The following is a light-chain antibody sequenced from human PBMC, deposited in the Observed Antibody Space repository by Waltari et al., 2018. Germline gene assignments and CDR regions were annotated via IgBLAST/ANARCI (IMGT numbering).Light chain of an antibody. CDR2: EVP. V-gene: IGLV2-23*02. CDR3: CSFAGSSTS. J-gene: IGLJ1*01. CDR1: STDLGTYKL. Sequence: QSALPQPASVSGSPGQSITISCSNTSTDLGTYKLVSWYQQRPGKAPKLVIYEVPGRPSGVSNRFSGSKSGDTASLTISGLQAEDEADYYCCSFAGSSTSFGTGTTVTVL.